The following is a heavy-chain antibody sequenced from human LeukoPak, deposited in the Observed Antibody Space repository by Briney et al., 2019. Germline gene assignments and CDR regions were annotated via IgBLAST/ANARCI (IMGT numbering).Heavy chain of an antibody. CDR3: AKDRRGGSYSYGYEMDY. J-gene: IGHJ4*02. D-gene: IGHD5-18*01. V-gene: IGHV3-30*02. CDR1: GFTFSSYG. CDR2: IRYDGSNK. Sequence: GGSLRLSCAASGFTFSSYGMHWVRQAPGKGLEWVAFIRYDGSNKYYADSVKGRFTISRDNSKNTLYLQMNSLRAEDTAVYYCAKDRRGGSYSYGYEMDYWGQGTLVTVSS.